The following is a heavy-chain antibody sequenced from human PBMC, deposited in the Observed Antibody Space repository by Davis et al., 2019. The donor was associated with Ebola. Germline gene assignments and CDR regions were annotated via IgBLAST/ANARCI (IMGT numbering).Heavy chain of an antibody. Sequence: SVKVSCKASGGTFSSYAISWVRQAPGQGLEWMGGIIPIFGTANYAQKFQGRVTITADESTSTAYMELSSLRSEDTAVYYCARDYDPGADCSGYWSGGRYNWFDPWGQGTLVTVSS. CDR1: GGTFSSYA. J-gene: IGHJ5*02. CDR3: ARDYDPGADCSGYWSGGRYNWFDP. D-gene: IGHD2-15*01. V-gene: IGHV1-69*13. CDR2: IIPIFGTA.